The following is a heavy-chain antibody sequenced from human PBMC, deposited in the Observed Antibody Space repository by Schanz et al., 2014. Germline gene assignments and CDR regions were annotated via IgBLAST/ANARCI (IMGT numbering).Heavy chain of an antibody. Sequence: QVRLVQSGAEVKRPGDPVIISCKAYGYTFTSYQIHWVRQAPGQGFEWMGWISVYNGDIKYDQKFQHRVVLTKDTSTNTAFMELRSLRSDDTAIYYCTKDVDWGYQVDYYYYGMDVWGQGTTVTVSS. J-gene: IGHJ6*02. D-gene: IGHD3-16*01. CDR3: TKDVDWGYQVDYYYYGMDV. CDR1: GYTFTSYQ. CDR2: ISVYNGDI. V-gene: IGHV1-18*04.